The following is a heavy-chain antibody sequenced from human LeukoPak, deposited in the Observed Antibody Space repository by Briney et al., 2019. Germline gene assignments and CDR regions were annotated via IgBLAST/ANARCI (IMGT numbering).Heavy chain of an antibody. Sequence: GASVKVSCKASGYTFTSYYMHWVRRAPGQGLEWMGIINPSGGSTSYAQKFQGRVTMTRDMSTSTVYMELSSLRSEDTAVYYCARGYYYDSSGINWFDPWGQGTLVTVSS. V-gene: IGHV1-46*01. CDR2: INPSGGST. CDR3: ARGYYYDSSGINWFDP. CDR1: GYTFTSYY. D-gene: IGHD3-22*01. J-gene: IGHJ5*02.